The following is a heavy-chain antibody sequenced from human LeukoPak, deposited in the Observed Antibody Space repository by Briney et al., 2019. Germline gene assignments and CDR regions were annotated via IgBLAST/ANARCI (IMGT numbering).Heavy chain of an antibody. CDR2: IYYTGST. J-gene: IGHJ6*03. D-gene: IGHD3-9*01. Sequence: TASETLSLTCTVSGGSVSAYYWSWIRQSPGKGLEWIGYIYYTGSTSYNPSLRNRVTISADTSKNEFSLKLNSVTAADTAVYYCARESRGYDILTGKYHRGYYSYYMDVWGKGTTVTVSS. CDR3: ARESRGYDILTGKYHRGYYSYYMDV. CDR1: GGSVSAYY. V-gene: IGHV4-59*02.